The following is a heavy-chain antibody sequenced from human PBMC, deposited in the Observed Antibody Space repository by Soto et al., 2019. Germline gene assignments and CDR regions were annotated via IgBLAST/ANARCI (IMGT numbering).Heavy chain of an antibody. V-gene: IGHV3-33*01. J-gene: IGHJ4*02. D-gene: IGHD6-6*01. CDR3: ARDQHGSSSFFDY. CDR1: GITFSSYG. CDR2: IWYDGSNK. Sequence: QVQLVESGGGVVQPGRSLRLSCAASGITFSSYGMHWVRQAPGKGLEWVAVIWYDGSNKYYADSVKGRFTISRDNSKNTLYLQMNSLRAEDTAVYYCARDQHGSSSFFDYWGQGTLVTVSS.